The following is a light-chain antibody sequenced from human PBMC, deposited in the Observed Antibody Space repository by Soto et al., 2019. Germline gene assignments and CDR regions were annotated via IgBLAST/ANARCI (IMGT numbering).Light chain of an antibody. CDR1: QGIRND. J-gene: IGKJ2*01. CDR2: GAS. V-gene: IGKV1-6*01. Sequence: AIQMTQPPSSLSASVGDRVTITCRASQGIRNDLGWYQQKPGKAPKFLIYGASSLQSGVPSRFSGSGSGTDFTLTINSLQPEDFATYYCLQDYNYPYTFGQGTKVDIK. CDR3: LQDYNYPYT.